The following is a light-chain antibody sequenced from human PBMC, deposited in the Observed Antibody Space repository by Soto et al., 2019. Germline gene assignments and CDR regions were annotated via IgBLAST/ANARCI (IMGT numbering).Light chain of an antibody. CDR2: GIS. V-gene: IGKV3-20*01. CDR1: QSVTSSF. CDR3: QQYGDSPLT. J-gene: IGKJ4*01. Sequence: EIVLTQSPGTVSLSPGERATLSCGASQSVTSSFLAWYQQKPGQAPRLLIYGISSRATGIPDRFRGSGAGTDFTLTISRLEPEDFAVYYCQQYGDSPLTFGGGTKVDIK.